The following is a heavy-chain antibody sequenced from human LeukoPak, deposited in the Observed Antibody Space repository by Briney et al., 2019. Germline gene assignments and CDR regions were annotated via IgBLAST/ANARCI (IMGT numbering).Heavy chain of an antibody. V-gene: IGHV3-23*01. CDR3: AKEAAVIAIPYFDY. Sequence: GGSLRLSCAASGITFSSYAMSWVRQAPGKGLEWVSGISSDGRAFYADSVKGRFTISRDNSKNTLYLQMSSLRAEDTAVYYCAKEAAVIAIPYFDYWGQGALVTVSS. CDR1: GITFSSYA. CDR2: ISSDGRA. D-gene: IGHD2-21*01. J-gene: IGHJ4*02.